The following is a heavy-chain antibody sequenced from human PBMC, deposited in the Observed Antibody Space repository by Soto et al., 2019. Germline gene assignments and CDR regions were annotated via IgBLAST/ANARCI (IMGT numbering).Heavy chain of an antibody. CDR3: ARGPVPAAIPYYYYGMDV. Sequence: ASVKVSCKASGYTFTGYYMHWVRQAPGQGLEWMGWINPNSGGTNYAQKFQGWVTMTRDTSISTAYMELSRLRSDDTAVYYCARGPVPAAIPYYYYGMDVWGQGTTVTVSS. D-gene: IGHD2-2*02. J-gene: IGHJ6*02. CDR2: INPNSGGT. CDR1: GYTFTGYY. V-gene: IGHV1-2*04.